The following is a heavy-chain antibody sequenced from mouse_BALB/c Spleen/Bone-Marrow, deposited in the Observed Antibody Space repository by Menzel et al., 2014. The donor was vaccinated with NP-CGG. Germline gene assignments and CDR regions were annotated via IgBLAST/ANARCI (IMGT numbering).Heavy chain of an antibody. J-gene: IGHJ3*01. CDR1: GFTFRSYD. Sequence: VKLQESGPELVKPGALVKISCKASGFTFRSYDINWVKQRPGQGLEWIGWIYPGDGSTKYNEKFKGKATLTADKSSSTAYMQLSSLTSDNSPVYFCARSGDSSGYGFAYWGQGTLVTVSA. CDR2: IYPGDGST. D-gene: IGHD3-2*01. CDR3: ARSGDSSGYGFAY. V-gene: IGHV1S56*01.